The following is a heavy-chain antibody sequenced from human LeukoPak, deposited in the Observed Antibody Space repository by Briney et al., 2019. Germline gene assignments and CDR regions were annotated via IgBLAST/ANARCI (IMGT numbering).Heavy chain of an antibody. CDR2: INQDGSEQ. Sequence: GGSLRLSCAASGFTVSVNYMSWVRQAPGKGLEWVANINQDGSEQYYVDSVRGRFTISRDNAKNSLYLQMNSLRAEDTAVYYCAIGEYQTEDWGRGTLVTVSS. CDR1: GFTVSVNY. CDR3: AIGEYQTED. V-gene: IGHV3-7*01. J-gene: IGHJ4*02. D-gene: IGHD2-2*01.